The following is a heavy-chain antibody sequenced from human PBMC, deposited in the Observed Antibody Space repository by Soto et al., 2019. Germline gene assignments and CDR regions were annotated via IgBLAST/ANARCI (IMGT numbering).Heavy chain of an antibody. CDR1: GFPFRDYY. D-gene: IGHD2-8*01. CDR2: ISSSRSII. Sequence: QVQLVESGGGLGKPGGSLRRSCAASGFPFRDYYMSWIRQAPVKGLEWLSYISSSRSIIYYADSVKARFNISRDNAKNSLYLQMNSLIAEDTAVYYCAREWSGSDYWGQGTLVAASS. V-gene: IGHV3-11*01. CDR3: AREWSGSDY. J-gene: IGHJ4*02.